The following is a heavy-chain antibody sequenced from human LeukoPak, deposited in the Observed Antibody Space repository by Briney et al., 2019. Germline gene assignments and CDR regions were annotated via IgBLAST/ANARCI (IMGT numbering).Heavy chain of an antibody. CDR1: GYTLTELS. D-gene: IGHD3-16*01. CDR3: ATEGEHNVFYFDY. J-gene: IGHJ4*02. CDR2: FDPEDGET. Sequence: PMASVKVSCKVSGYTLTELSMHWVRHAPGKGLEWMGGFDPEDGETIYAPKFQGRVTMTEDTSTDTAYMERSSLRSEDTAVYYCATEGEHNVFYFDYWGQGTLVTVSS. V-gene: IGHV1-24*01.